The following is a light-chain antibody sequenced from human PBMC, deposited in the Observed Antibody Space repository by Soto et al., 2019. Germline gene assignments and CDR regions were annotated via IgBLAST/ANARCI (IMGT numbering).Light chain of an antibody. Sequence: EIVMTQSPATLSVSPGDRATLSCRAGQPLNNNVAWYQHKPGQAPRLLIYGASTRATGISARFSGSGSGTEFTLTISSLQSEDFATYYCQQLNSYPFTFGQGTRLEIK. V-gene: IGKV3-15*01. J-gene: IGKJ5*01. CDR3: QQLNSYPFT. CDR1: QPLNNN. CDR2: GAS.